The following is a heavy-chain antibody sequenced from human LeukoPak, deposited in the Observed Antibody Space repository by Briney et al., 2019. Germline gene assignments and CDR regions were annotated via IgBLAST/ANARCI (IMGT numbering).Heavy chain of an antibody. CDR3: ATGLGSGYDYYIDY. CDR2: FDPEDGET. CDR1: GYTLTELS. D-gene: IGHD5-12*01. J-gene: IGHJ4*02. V-gene: IGHV1-24*01. Sequence: ASVKVSCKVSGYTLTELSMHWVRQAPGKGLEWMGGFDPEDGETIYAQKFQGRVTMTEDTSTDTAYMELSSLRSEDTAVYYCATGLGSGYDYYIDYWGQGTLVTVSS.